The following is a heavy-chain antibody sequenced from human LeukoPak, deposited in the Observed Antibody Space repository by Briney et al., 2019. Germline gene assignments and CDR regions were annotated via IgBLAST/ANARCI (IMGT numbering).Heavy chain of an antibody. D-gene: IGHD6-13*01. CDR2: ISYDGSNK. CDR3: AKRGIYSSSWGGFDY. J-gene: IGHJ4*02. CDR1: GFTFSSYG. V-gene: IGHV3-30*18. Sequence: QTGGSLRLSCAASGFTFSSYGMHWVRQAPGKGLEWVAVISYDGSNKYYADSVKGRFNISRDNSKNTLYLQMNSLRAEDTAVYYCAKRGIYSSSWGGFDYWGQGTLVTVSS.